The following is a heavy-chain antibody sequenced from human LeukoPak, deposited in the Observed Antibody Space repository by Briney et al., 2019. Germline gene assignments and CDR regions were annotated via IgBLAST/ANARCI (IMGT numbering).Heavy chain of an antibody. CDR2: IYTSGST. CDR1: GGSISSGSYY. CDR3: ARGLFYYDSSGYSNYFDY. Sequence: PSETLSLTCTVSGGSISSGSYYWSWIRQPAGKGLERIGRIYTSGSTNYNPSLKSRVTISVDTSKNQFSLKLSSVTAADTAVYYCARGLFYYDSSGYSNYFDYWGQGTLVTVSS. J-gene: IGHJ4*02. V-gene: IGHV4-61*02. D-gene: IGHD3-22*01.